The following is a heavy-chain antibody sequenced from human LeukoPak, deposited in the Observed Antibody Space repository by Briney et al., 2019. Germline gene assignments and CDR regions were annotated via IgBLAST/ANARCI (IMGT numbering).Heavy chain of an antibody. CDR1: GYTFSGHY. Sequence: ASVKVSCKASGYTFSGHYMHWVRQAPGQGLEWMGWINPNSGGTNYAQKFQGRVTMTRDTSISTAYMELSRLRSDDTAVYYCARSESIAAAGSGWFDPWGQGTLVTVSS. V-gene: IGHV1-2*02. CDR3: ARSESIAAAGSGWFDP. J-gene: IGHJ5*02. D-gene: IGHD6-13*01. CDR2: INPNSGGT.